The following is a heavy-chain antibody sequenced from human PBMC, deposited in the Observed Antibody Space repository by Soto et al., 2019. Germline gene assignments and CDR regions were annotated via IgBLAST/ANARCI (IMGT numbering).Heavy chain of an antibody. CDR3: ARDNTLVIPVPRPNCGTDF. Sequence: GASVKVSCKAPRGTFGSYGLSWVRPAPGQGLEWMGGIIPLLNRVNYAQKFRGRVTITADASTSTVYMDLGSLRSEDTAVYYCARDNTLVIPVPRPNCGTDFWGTGTTVTVS. D-gene: IGHD3-9*01. J-gene: IGHJ6*04. CDR1: RGTFGSYG. V-gene: IGHV1-69*13. CDR2: IIPLLNRV.